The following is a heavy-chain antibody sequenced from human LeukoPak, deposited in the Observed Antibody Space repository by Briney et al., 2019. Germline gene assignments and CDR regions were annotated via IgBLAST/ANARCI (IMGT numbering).Heavy chain of an antibody. D-gene: IGHD6-19*01. CDR1: GGSISIYY. V-gene: IGHV4-59*01. CDR2: IYHSGRT. CDR3: ARRAYSSGWYYFDY. Sequence: SETLSLTCTLSGGSISIYYWSWIRHPPGKGLEWIGYIYHSGRTNFNPPLKSRVPISVDTSKNQFPVKLSSVSVADTDMYYCARRAYSSGWYYFDYWGQGTLVTVSS. J-gene: IGHJ4*02.